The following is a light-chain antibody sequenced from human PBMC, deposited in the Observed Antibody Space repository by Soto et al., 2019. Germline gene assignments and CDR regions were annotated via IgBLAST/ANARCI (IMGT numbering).Light chain of an antibody. J-gene: IGLJ2*01. CDR1: SSNIGSNN. CDR3: EAWDDSLNGVV. CDR2: SNN. Sequence: QSVLTQTPSPPGTPGQGVNISCSGSSSNIGSNNVNWYQQLPGTAPKLPIYSNNQRPSGVPDRFSGSKSGTSASLAISGLQSEDEADYYCEAWDDSLNGVVFGGGTKLTVL. V-gene: IGLV1-44*01.